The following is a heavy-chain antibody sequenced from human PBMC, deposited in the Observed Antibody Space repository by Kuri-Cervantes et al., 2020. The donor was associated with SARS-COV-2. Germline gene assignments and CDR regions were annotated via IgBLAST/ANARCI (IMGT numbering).Heavy chain of an antibody. CDR2: INPNSGGT. D-gene: IGHD2-2*01. J-gene: IGHJ4*02. CDR1: GYTFTGYY. Sequence: ASVKVSCKASGYTFTGYYMHWVRQVPGQGLEWMGWINPNSGGTNYAQKFQGRVTMTRDTSISTAYMELSRLRSDDTAVYYCARDIVVVPAASSDYLGQGTLVTVSS. CDR3: ARDIVVVPAASSDY. V-gene: IGHV1-2*02.